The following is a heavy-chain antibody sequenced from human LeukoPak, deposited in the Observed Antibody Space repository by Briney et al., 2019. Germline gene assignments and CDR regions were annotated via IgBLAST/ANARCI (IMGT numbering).Heavy chain of an antibody. CDR1: GFTFSTYW. CDR2: IKQDGSEK. J-gene: IGHJ6*03. Sequence: PGGSLRLSCAASGFTFSTYWMSWVRQAPGKGLEWVANIKQDGSEKYYVDSVKGRFTISRDNAKNSLYLQMNSLRAEDTAVYYCARCIAARPLRYYYYYMDVWGKGTTVTVSS. V-gene: IGHV3-7*01. CDR3: ARCIAARPLRYYYYYMDV. D-gene: IGHD6-6*01.